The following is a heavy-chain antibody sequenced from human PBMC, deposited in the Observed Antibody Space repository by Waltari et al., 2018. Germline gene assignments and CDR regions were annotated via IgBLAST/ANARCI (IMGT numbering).Heavy chain of an antibody. Sequence: QVQLQQSGPGLVKPSQTLSLTCAISGDSVSSNSAAWNWIRQSPSRGLEWLGRTYYRCKWYNDYAVSVKSRITHNPDTSKNQFSLQLNSVTPEDTAVYYCARDRVTMVRGVPLGYFDLWGRGTLVTVSS. CDR2: TYYRCKWYN. J-gene: IGHJ2*01. D-gene: IGHD3-10*01. V-gene: IGHV6-1*01. CDR1: GDSVSSNSAA. CDR3: ARDRVTMVRGVPLGYFDL.